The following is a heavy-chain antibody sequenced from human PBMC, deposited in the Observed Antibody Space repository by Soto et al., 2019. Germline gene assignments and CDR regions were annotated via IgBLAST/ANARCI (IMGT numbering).Heavy chain of an antibody. CDR1: GFTFSRHY. CDR3: AIEEWWRVEF. CDR2: IKPDGSES. D-gene: IGHD2-15*01. J-gene: IGHJ4*02. V-gene: IGHV3-7*01. Sequence: EVQLAESGGGLVQPGGSLRLSCVASGFTFSRHYMTWVRQAPGKGLESVAKIKPDGSESYYVDSVRGRFTFSRDNAKNSLSLQLYSLRDEDTAVYYCAIEEWWRVEFWGQGTLVTVSS.